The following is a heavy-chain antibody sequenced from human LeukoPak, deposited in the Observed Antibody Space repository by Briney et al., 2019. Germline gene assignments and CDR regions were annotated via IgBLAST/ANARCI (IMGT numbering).Heavy chain of an antibody. V-gene: IGHV3-48*01. Sequence: GGSLRLSCAASGFTFSGSTMHWARQAPGKGLEWVSYISSSSSTIYYADSVKGRFTISRDNAKNSLYLQMNSLRAEDTAVYYCARDRAVADYWGQGTLVTVSS. CDR2: ISSSSSTI. CDR3: ARDRAVADY. CDR1: GFTFSGST. D-gene: IGHD6-19*01. J-gene: IGHJ4*02.